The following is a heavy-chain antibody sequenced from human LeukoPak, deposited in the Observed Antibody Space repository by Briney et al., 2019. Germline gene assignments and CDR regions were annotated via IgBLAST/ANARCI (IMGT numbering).Heavy chain of an antibody. Sequence: ASVKVSCKASGYIFTSNDMHWVRQAPGQGLEWMGIINPNGGSTTSAQRFQGRVTMTRDTSTSTIYMELSSLRSGDTALYYCARVERGYQATDYWGQGTLVTVSS. V-gene: IGHV1-46*01. CDR1: GYIFTSND. CDR2: INPNGGST. J-gene: IGHJ4*02. D-gene: IGHD2-2*01. CDR3: ARVERGYQATDY.